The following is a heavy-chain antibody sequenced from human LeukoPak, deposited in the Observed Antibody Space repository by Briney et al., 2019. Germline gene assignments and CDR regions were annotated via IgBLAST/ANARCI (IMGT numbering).Heavy chain of an antibody. J-gene: IGHJ5*02. V-gene: IGHV1-18*01. CDR2: ISAYNGNT. D-gene: IGHD3/OR15-3a*01. Sequence: PLASVKVSCKASGYTFTSYGISWVRQAPGQGLEWMGWISAYNGNTNYAQKLQGRVTMTTDTSTGTAYMELRSLRSDDTAVYYCARDVLTGYYTSNWFDPWGQGTLVTVSS. CDR1: GYTFTSYG. CDR3: ARDVLTGYYTSNWFDP.